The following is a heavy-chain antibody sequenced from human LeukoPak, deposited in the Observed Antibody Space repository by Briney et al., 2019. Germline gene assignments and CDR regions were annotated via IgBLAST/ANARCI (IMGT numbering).Heavy chain of an antibody. CDR3: AKDGYGSGSYQPLYFDY. V-gene: IGHV3-30*18. D-gene: IGHD3-10*01. CDR2: ISYDRSNK. J-gene: IGHJ4*02. CDR1: GFTFSGYG. Sequence: GGSLRLSCAASGFTFSGYGMHWVGQAPGKGLEWVAVISYDRSNKYYADSGKGRFTISRDNSKNTLYLQMNSLRAEDTAVYYCAKDGYGSGSYQPLYFDYWGQGTLVTVSS.